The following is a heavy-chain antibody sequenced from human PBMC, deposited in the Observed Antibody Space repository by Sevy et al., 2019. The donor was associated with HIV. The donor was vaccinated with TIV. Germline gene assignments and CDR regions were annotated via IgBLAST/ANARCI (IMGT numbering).Heavy chain of an antibody. CDR1: GFTFSDYY. V-gene: IGHV3-11*01. Sequence: GGSLRLSCAASGFTFSDYYMSWIRQAPGKGLEWLSYISGSDNTIYYADSVKGRFTISGDNAKNSLYLQMNSLRAEDTAVYYCARDHVKDGDLGDYYYYAMDVWGQGTSVTVSS. D-gene: IGHD4-17*01. J-gene: IGHJ6*02. CDR3: ARDHVKDGDLGDYYYYAMDV. CDR2: ISGSDNTI.